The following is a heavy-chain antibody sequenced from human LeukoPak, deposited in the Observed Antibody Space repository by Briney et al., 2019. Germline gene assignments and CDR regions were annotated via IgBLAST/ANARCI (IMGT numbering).Heavy chain of an antibody. V-gene: IGHV4-59*01. CDR2: IYYSGST. CDR3: ARDGGGSSWYFGY. CDR1: GGSISSYY. J-gene: IGHJ4*02. Sequence: PSETLSLTCTVSGGSISSYYWSWIRQPPGKGLEWIGYIYYSGSTNYNPSLKSRVTISVDTSKNQFSLKLSSMTAADTAVYYCARDGGGSSWYFGYWGQGTPVTVSS. D-gene: IGHD6-13*01.